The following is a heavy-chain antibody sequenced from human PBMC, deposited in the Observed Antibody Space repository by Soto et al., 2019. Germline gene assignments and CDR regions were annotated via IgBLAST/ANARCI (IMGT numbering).Heavy chain of an antibody. CDR3: VTRGDYFDY. Sequence: QVQLVQSGAEVKKPGASVNVSCKTSGYTFSSYGVTWVRQAPGQGLEWMGWISGYNGNTNYAQKFQGRLTVTTDTSTSTAYMELRSLSSDDTAVYYCVTRGDYFDYWGQGTLVTVSS. J-gene: IGHJ4*02. CDR1: GYTFSSYG. CDR2: ISGYNGNT. V-gene: IGHV1-18*01. D-gene: IGHD2-2*01.